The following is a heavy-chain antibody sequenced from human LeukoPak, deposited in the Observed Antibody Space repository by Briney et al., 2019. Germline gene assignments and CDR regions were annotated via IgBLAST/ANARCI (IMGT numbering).Heavy chain of an antibody. Sequence: PSETLSLTCTVSGGSISSSSYYWGWLRQPPGKGLEWIGSIYYSASTYYNPSLKSRVTISVDTSKNQFSLKLSSVTAADTSVYYCARQNSRLGDCYDYWGQGTLVTVSS. J-gene: IGHJ4*02. CDR2: IYYSAST. CDR3: ARQNSRLGDCYDY. D-gene: IGHD3-16*01. CDR1: GGSISSSSYY. V-gene: IGHV4-39*01.